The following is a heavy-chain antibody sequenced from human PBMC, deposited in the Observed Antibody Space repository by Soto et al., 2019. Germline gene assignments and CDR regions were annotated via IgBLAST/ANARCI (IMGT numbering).Heavy chain of an antibody. CDR2: ISGSGGVT. CDR1: GFTFKNYD. V-gene: IGHV3-23*01. J-gene: IGHJ4*02. Sequence: EVELLESGGGLVQPGGSLRLSCVASGFTFKNYDMRWIRQAPGKGLEWVSGISGSGGVTYYADSVKGRFTISRDNSKNTLYLKMKSLRAEDTAIYYCAKNRQFRSYYESAGHYDNWGQGTLVTVSS. D-gene: IGHD3-10*01. CDR3: AKNRQFRSYYESAGHYDN.